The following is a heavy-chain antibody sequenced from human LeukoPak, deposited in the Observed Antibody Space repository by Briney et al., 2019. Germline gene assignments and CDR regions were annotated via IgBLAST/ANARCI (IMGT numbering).Heavy chain of an antibody. Sequence: SETLSLTCTVSGGSISSSDYYWGWIRQPPGKGLEWIGSIYYSGSTYYNPSLKSRVTISVDTSKNQFSLKLSSVTAADTAVYYCARQDCSGGSCPFDYWGQGTLVTVSS. J-gene: IGHJ4*02. D-gene: IGHD2-15*01. CDR1: GGSISSSDYY. CDR3: ARQDCSGGSCPFDY. CDR2: IYYSGST. V-gene: IGHV4-39*01.